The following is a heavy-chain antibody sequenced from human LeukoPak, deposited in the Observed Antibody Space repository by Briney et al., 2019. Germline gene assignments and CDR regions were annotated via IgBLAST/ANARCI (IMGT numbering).Heavy chain of an antibody. V-gene: IGHV1-2*02. CDR1: GYTFTDYY. D-gene: IGHD4-23*01. CDR3: ARGGTVVTVRAFDI. CDR2: INPNNGGT. J-gene: IGHJ3*02. Sequence: ASVKVSCKASGYTFTDYYMHWVRQAPGQGLEWMGWINPNNGGTNYAQKFQGRVTMTRDTSISTAYMELSRLRSDDTAVYYCARGGTVVTVRAFDIWGQGTMVTVSS.